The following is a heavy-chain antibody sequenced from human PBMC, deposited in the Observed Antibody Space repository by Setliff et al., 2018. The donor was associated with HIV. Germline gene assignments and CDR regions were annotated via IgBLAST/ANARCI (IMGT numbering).Heavy chain of an antibody. CDR2: IHDSGRT. Sequence: PSETLSLTCGVSGYSLTSGYYWGWIRQPPGKGLEWIGSIHDSGRTYYNPSLKSRVTISVDTSKNQFSLKLSSVTAADTAVDYCARDPKYYYKYFQYWGSGTLVTVSS. V-gene: IGHV4-38-2*02. CDR3: ARDPKYYYKYFQY. D-gene: IGHD1-26*01. CDR1: GYSLTSGYY. J-gene: IGHJ1*01.